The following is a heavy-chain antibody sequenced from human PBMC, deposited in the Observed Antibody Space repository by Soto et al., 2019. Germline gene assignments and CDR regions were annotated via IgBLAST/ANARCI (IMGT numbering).Heavy chain of an antibody. V-gene: IGHV4-59*02. CDR1: CDSDHSFY. CDR3: AALYNTSPFFDS. CDR2: ISYTGTA. J-gene: IGHJ4*02. Sequence: SETLSLTCTVSCDSDHSFYWAWIRQAPGKGPEWIGHISYTGTANYNPSLESRLTVSIDTSKNQFSLRLRSVTTADTAIYYCAALYNTSPFFDSWGQGTLVTVSS. D-gene: IGHD1-20*01.